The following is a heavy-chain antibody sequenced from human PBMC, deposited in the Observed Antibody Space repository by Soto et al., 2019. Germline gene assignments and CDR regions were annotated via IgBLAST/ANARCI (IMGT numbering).Heavy chain of an antibody. CDR1: GFTFSSYW. J-gene: IGHJ1*01. D-gene: IGHD6-13*01. CDR3: ARLGRYSSSWSAEYFQH. V-gene: IGHV3-7*01. Sequence: EVQLVESGGGLVQPGGSLRLSCAASGFTFSSYWMSWVRQAPGKGLEWVANIKQDGSEKCYVDSVKGRFTISRDNAKNSLYLQMNSLRAEDTAVYYCARLGRYSSSWSAEYFQHWGQGTLVTVSS. CDR2: IKQDGSEK.